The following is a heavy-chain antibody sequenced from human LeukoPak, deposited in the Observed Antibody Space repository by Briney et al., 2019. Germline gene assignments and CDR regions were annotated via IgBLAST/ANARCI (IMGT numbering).Heavy chain of an antibody. D-gene: IGHD3-3*01. V-gene: IGHV3-7*01. CDR3: ARVAKGRITIFGVVIISEAVDY. CDR1: GFTFSSYW. Sequence: GGSLRLSCAASGFTFSSYWMSWVRQAPGKGLEWVANIKQDGSEKYYVDSVKGRFTISRDNAKNSLYLQMNSLRAEDTAVYYCARVAKGRITIFGVVIISEAVDYWGQGTLVTVSS. CDR2: IKQDGSEK. J-gene: IGHJ4*02.